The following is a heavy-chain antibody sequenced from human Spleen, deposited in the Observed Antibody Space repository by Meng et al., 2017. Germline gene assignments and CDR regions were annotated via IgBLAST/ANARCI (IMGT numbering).Heavy chain of an antibody. CDR2: INQSGST. V-gene: IGHV4-34*01. CDR3: ARQQVGATFYYHAMDV. J-gene: IGHJ6*02. D-gene: IGHD1-26*01. CDR1: GGSFSGYY. Sequence: GSLRLSCAVYGGSFSGYYWHWIRQPPGKGLEWVGEINQSGSTNYIPSLKSRVTISVDRSKNQFSLKLSSVTAADAAVYYCARQQVGATFYYHAMDVWGQGTTVTVSS.